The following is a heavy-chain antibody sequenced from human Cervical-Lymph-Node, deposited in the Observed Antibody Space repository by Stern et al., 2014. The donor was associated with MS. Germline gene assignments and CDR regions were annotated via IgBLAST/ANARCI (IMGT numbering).Heavy chain of an antibody. J-gene: IGHJ4*02. D-gene: IGHD2-15*01. CDR2: ISSVSGYI. Sequence: EVQLVESGGGLVKPGGSLTLSCVASGFAFRNSGMVWVRQAPGKGLEWVSSISSVSGYIYYADSVKGRFTISRDNSKNALYLQMSSLRAEDTAVYYCAKGASSSWYSTYFDDWGQGALVTVSS. CDR1: GFAFRNSG. CDR3: AKGASSSWYSTYFDD. V-gene: IGHV3-21*01.